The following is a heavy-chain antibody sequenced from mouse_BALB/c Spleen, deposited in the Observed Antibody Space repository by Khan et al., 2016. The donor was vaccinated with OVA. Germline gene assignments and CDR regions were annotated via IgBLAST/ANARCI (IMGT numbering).Heavy chain of an antibody. Sequence: EVKLLESGGGLVQPGGSRKLSCAASGFTFSSFGMHWVRQAPEKGLEWVAYISSGSSTIYYADTVKGRFTISRDNPKNTLFLQMTSLRSEDTAMYYCARGYSGGMDYWGQGTSVTVSS. CDR2: ISSGSSTI. J-gene: IGHJ4*01. D-gene: IGHD2-12*01. CDR1: GFTFSSFG. V-gene: IGHV5-17*02. CDR3: ARGYSGGMDY.